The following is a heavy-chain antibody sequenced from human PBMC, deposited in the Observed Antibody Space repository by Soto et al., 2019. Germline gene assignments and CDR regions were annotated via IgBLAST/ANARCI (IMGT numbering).Heavy chain of an antibody. Sequence: RASVKVSCKASGYTFTSYAMHWVRQAPGQRLEWMGWINAGNGNTKYSQKFQGRVTITRDTSASTAYMELSSLRSEDTAVYYCARDPPGYSSGWNYYYYGMDVWGQGTTVTVSS. CDR1: GYTFTSYA. J-gene: IGHJ6*02. D-gene: IGHD6-19*01. V-gene: IGHV1-3*01. CDR2: INAGNGNT. CDR3: ARDPPGYSSGWNYYYYGMDV.